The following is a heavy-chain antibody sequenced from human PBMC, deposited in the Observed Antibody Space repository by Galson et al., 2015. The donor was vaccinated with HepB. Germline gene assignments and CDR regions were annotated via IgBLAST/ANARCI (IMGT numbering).Heavy chain of an antibody. CDR3: VRDFWTPETPNFDY. CDR2: ISSTGSAM. Sequence: SLRLSCAASGFIFSAYSMNWVRQGSGKGLEWVSYISSTGSAMYFADSVKGRFTISRDNARNSLYLQMNSLRAEDTAVYYCVRDFWTPETPNFDYWGQGALVTVSS. D-gene: IGHD3/OR15-3a*01. J-gene: IGHJ4*02. V-gene: IGHV3-48*01. CDR1: GFIFSAYS.